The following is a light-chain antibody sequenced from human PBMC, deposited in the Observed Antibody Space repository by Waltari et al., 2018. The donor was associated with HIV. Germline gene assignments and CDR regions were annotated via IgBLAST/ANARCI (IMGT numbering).Light chain of an antibody. CDR1: ELGNKY. CDR2: GNN. Sequence: VSVSGGQTATITCSGHELGNKYVCWYQQKPGQAPLLVIYGNNNRPSGIPDRFSGSTSGNTASLTVTGTQAEDEADYYCNFRDSSGNHVIFGGGTKLTVL. J-gene: IGLJ2*01. CDR3: NFRDSSGNHVI. V-gene: IGLV3-19*01.